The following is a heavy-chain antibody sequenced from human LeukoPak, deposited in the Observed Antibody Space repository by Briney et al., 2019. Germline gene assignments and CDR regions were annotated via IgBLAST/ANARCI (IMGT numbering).Heavy chain of an antibody. Sequence: PSQTLSLTCGVSGGSLSSTNWWTCGRQPPGKGLEWIGEVHLDGRTNYSPSLQSRLAMSVDFSENHISLKLTSVTAADSAVYYCAIEVGPYRSLDYTGQGLLVTVSS. CDR1: GGSLSSTNW. CDR3: AIEVGPYRSLDY. CDR2: VHLDGRT. V-gene: IGHV4-4*02. J-gene: IGHJ4*02.